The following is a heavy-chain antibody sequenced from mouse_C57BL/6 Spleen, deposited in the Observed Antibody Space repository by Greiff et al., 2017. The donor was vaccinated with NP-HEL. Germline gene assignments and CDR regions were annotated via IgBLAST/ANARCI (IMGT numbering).Heavy chain of an antibody. Sequence: QVHVKQPGAELVRPGSSVKLSCKASGYTFTSYWMHWVKQRPIQGLEWIGNIDPSDSETHYNQKFKDKATLTVDKSSSTAYMQLSSLTSEDSAVYYCARSPYDYGSPYFDYWGQGTTLTVSS. CDR2: IDPSDSET. CDR3: ARSPYDYGSPYFDY. CDR1: GYTFTSYW. J-gene: IGHJ2*01. V-gene: IGHV1-52*01. D-gene: IGHD1-1*01.